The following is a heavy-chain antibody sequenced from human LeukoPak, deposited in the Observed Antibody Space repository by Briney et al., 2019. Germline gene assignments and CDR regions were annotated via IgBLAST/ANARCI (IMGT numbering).Heavy chain of an antibody. CDR2: IGTAGDT. J-gene: IGHJ4*02. Sequence: PGGSLRLSCAASGFTFSSYDIHWVRQATGKGLEWVSAIGTAGDTYYPGSVKGRFTISRENAKNSFYLQMNSLRAEDTAVYYCARAIGYNWNDAFDYWGQGTLVTVSP. D-gene: IGHD1-1*01. CDR1: GFTFSSYD. V-gene: IGHV3-13*01. CDR3: ARAIGYNWNDAFDY.